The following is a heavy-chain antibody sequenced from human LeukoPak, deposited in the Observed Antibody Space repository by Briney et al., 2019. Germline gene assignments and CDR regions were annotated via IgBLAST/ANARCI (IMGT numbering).Heavy chain of an antibody. CDR2: INPNSGGT. CDR3: ARDLSFGEFLGPSDY. J-gene: IGHJ4*02. CDR1: GYTFTGYY. D-gene: IGHD3-10*01. Sequence: ASVKVSCKASGYTFTGYYMHWVRQASGQGLEWMGWINPNSGGTNYAQKFQGRVTMTRDTSISTAYMELSRLRSDDTAVYYCARDLSFGEFLGPSDYWGQGTLVTVSS. V-gene: IGHV1-2*02.